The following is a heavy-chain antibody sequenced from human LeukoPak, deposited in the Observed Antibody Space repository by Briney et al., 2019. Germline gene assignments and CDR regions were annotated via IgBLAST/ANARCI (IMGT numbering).Heavy chain of an antibody. CDR3: VRDPSEAADFFFDS. CDR1: HYFISDGAF. Sequence: SETLSLTCTVSHYFISDGAFWGWIRQPPGKGLEWVANVNHRGITFYNPSLESRVAISLDTSKNQFFLRVTSVTAADTAIYYCVRDPSEAADFFFDSWGQGTLVTVSS. CDR2: VNHRGIT. J-gene: IGHJ4*02. D-gene: IGHD2-21*02. V-gene: IGHV4-38-2*02.